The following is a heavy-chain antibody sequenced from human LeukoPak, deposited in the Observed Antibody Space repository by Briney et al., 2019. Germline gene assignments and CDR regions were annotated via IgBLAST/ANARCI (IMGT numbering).Heavy chain of an antibody. CDR1: GYTFTSYD. V-gene: IGHV1-69*13. CDR2: IIPIFGTA. CDR3: ARDREWELLV. D-gene: IGHD1-26*01. Sequence: ASVKVSCKASGYTFTSYDINWVRQAPGQGLEWMGGIIPIFGTANYAQKFQGRVTITADESTSTAYMELSSLRSEDTAVYYCARDREWELLVWGQGTLVTVSS. J-gene: IGHJ4*02.